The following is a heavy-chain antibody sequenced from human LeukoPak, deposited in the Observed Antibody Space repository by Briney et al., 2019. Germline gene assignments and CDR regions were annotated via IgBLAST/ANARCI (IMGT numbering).Heavy chain of an antibody. D-gene: IGHD6-13*01. CDR3: ARGAIAAAGIFNKDY. CDR1: GYTFTSYG. CDR2: ISAYNGNT. J-gene: IGHJ4*02. Sequence: VASVKVPCKASGYTFTSYGISWVRQAPGQGLEWMGWISAYNGNTNYAQKFQGRVNMTRDTSTSTVYMELSSLRSEDTAVYYCARGAIAAAGIFNKDYWGQGTLVTVSS. V-gene: IGHV1-18*01.